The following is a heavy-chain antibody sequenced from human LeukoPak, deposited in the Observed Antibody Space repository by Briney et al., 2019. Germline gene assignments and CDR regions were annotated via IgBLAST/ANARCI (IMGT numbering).Heavy chain of an antibody. CDR2: IYYSGST. Sequence: SETLSLTCTVSGGSISSSSYSRGWIRQPPGKGLEWIGSIYYSGSTYYNPSLKSRVTISVDTSKNQFSLKLSSVTAADTAVYYCARRVGAAESDYWGQGTLVTVSS. J-gene: IGHJ4*02. CDR1: GGSISSSSYS. D-gene: IGHD3-10*01. V-gene: IGHV4-39*01. CDR3: ARRVGAAESDY.